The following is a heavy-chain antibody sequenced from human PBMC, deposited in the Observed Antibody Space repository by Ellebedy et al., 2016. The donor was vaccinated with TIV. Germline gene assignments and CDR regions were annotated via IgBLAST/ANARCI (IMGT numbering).Heavy chain of an antibody. V-gene: IGHV1-69*04. CDR1: GGTFSNYS. CDR3: ARDAPHLLSGPDFDV. J-gene: IGHJ3*01. Sequence: ASVKVSCKASGGTFSNYSIIWVRQAPGQGLEWMGRIIPILGIANYAQQFRGRVTITADKSTTTAYMELNSLRSDDTAVYYCARDAPHLLSGPDFDVWGQGTMVTVSS. CDR2: IIPILGIA. D-gene: IGHD5-12*01.